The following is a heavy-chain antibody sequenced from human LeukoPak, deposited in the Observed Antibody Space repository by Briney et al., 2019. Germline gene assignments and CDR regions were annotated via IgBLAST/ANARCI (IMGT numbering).Heavy chain of an antibody. J-gene: IGHJ3*02. CDR2: IKEDGSQE. CDR3: ARDLFLWGAFDI. V-gene: IGHV3-7*01. D-gene: IGHD2/OR15-2a*01. Sequence: GGSLRLSCAASGFTFSNYWMGWVRQAPGKGLEWVANIKEDGSQEHYVDSVKGRFTISRDNVKKSLYLQMNSLRAEDTAVYYCARDLFLWGAFDIWGQGTMVTVSS. CDR1: GFTFSNYW.